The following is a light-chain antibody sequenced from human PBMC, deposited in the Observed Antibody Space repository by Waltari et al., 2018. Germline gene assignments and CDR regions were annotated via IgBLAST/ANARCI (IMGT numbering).Light chain of an antibody. Sequence: QSVLTQAPSASETPGQRVTISCSGSSSNSGNNYGDWYQQLPGTAPKLLIYQHNQRPSGVPDRFSGSTSGTSASLAISGLRSEAESDFYCAAWDDSLSAWVFGGGTKLTVL. CDR3: AAWDDSLSAWV. V-gene: IGLV1-47*01. CDR2: QHN. J-gene: IGLJ3*02. CDR1: SSNSGNNY.